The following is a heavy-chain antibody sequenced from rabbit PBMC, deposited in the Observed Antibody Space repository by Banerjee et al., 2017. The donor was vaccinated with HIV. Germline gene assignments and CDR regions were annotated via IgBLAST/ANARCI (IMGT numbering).Heavy chain of an antibody. D-gene: IGHD1-1*01. CDR3: ARAPYASSSGYYSL. CDR1: GFDFSSYA. CDR2: IDPVFGST. Sequence: QEQLVESGGGLVKPEGSLTLTCKASGFDFSSYAMSWVRQAPGKGLEWIGYIDPVFGSTYYANWVNGRFTASSDNAQNTVNLQLNSLTAADTATYFCARAPYASSSGYYSLWGPGTLVTVS. V-gene: IGHV1S47*01. J-gene: IGHJ4*01.